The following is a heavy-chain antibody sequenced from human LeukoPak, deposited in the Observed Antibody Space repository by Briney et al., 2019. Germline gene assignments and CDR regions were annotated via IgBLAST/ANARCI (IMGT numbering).Heavy chain of an antibody. Sequence: PGGSLRLSCAASGFTFSSYAMSWVRQAPGKGLEWVSAISGSGGSTYYADSVKGRFTISRDNSKNTLYLQMNSLRAEDTAVYYCAKGAGYYDYVWGSYDYYYGMDVWGQGTTVTVSS. CDR3: AKGAGYYDYVWGSYDYYYGMDV. D-gene: IGHD3-16*01. CDR2: ISGSGGST. CDR1: GFTFSSYA. J-gene: IGHJ6*02. V-gene: IGHV3-23*01.